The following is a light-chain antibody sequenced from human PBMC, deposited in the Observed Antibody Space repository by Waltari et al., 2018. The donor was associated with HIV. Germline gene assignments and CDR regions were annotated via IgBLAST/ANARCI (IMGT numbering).Light chain of an antibody. CDR3: CSYDDSRAPIWV. V-gene: IGLV2-23*02. CDR1: SGDVGAYAL. CDR2: DVS. Sequence: QSALAQPASVSGSPGQSITISCTGPSGDVGAYALVSWYQPHPGKVPKLLIYDVSSRPSGVSIRFSGSKSGNTASLTISGLQTEDEADYYCCSYDDSRAPIWVFGGGTKLTVL. J-gene: IGLJ3*02.